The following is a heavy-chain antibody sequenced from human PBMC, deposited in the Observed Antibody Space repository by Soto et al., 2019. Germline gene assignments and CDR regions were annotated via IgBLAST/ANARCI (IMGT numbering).Heavy chain of an antibody. CDR3: ATATISPVSSAYHHYGMDV. CDR2: IMPVFDTA. D-gene: IGHD3-3*01. CDR1: GGTFNNFA. V-gene: IGHV1-69*01. J-gene: IGHJ6*02. Sequence: QVQLVQSGAEVKKPGSSVKVSCQASGGTFNNFAFTWVRQAPGQGLEWLGGIMPVFDTANNAQSYQGRVTITADEFTSTVYMEMSSMRSDDTAVYYCATATISPVSSAYHHYGMDVWGQGTTVTVSS.